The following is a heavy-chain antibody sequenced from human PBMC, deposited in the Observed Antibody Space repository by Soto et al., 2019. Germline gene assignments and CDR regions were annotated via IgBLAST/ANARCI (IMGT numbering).Heavy chain of an antibody. Sequence: PSETLSLTCSVSGAALNSGNYYWSWIRQVPGKGLEWIGHIYVTGAVDYNPSLWDRITISQDTSERQFSLNLRLVTAADTAVYYCARLRIATNNYKWFDPWGQGTLVTV. CDR2: IYVTGAV. CDR1: GAALNSGNYY. J-gene: IGHJ5*02. D-gene: IGHD2-21*01. V-gene: IGHV4-31*03. CDR3: ARLRIATNNYKWFDP.